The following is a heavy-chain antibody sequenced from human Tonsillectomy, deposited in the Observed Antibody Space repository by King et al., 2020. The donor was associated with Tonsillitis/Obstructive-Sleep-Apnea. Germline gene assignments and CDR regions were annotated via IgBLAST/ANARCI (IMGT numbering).Heavy chain of an antibody. CDR3: AKDQWLRGAASYSVDY. CDR2: ISGSGGST. V-gene: IGHV3-23*04. J-gene: IGHJ4*02. D-gene: IGHD5-12*01. CDR1: GFTFSSYA. Sequence: VHLVESGGGLVQPGGSLRLSCASSGFTFSSYAMSWVRQAPGKGLEWVSAISGSGGSTYYADSVKGRFTIPRDNSKNTLYLQMNSLRAEDTAVYYCAKDQWLRGAASYSVDYWGQGTLVTVPS.